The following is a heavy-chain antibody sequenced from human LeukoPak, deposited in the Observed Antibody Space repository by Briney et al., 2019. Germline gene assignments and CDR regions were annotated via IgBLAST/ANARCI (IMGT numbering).Heavy chain of an antibody. CDR2: IKQDGSER. CDR1: GFTFSSYW. J-gene: IGHJ4*02. Sequence: QPGGSLRLSCAASGFTFSSYWMTWVRQAPGKGLEWVANIKQDGSERHYVDSVKGRFTISRDNAKNSLYLQMNSLRAEDTAVYYCARGSFYYDTSGCYYFDYWGQGTLVTVSS. CDR3: ARGSFYYDTSGCYYFDY. V-gene: IGHV3-7*05. D-gene: IGHD3-22*01.